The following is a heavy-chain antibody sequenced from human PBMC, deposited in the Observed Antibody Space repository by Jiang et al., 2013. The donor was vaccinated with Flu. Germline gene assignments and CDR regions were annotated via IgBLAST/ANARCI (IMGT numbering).Heavy chain of an antibody. CDR3: AAGXL. J-gene: IGHJ4*02. CDR1: GFDFTNAW. Sequence: VQLVESGGGLVKPGGSLRVSCVASGFDFTNAWMSWFRQAPGKGLEWVALSKSKTDGGATDYAAPVKGRFTISRDDSKNILFLQMNSLKMEDTGVYHCAAGXLWGQGTLVTVSS. V-gene: IGHV3-15*01. CDR2: SKSKTDGGAT.